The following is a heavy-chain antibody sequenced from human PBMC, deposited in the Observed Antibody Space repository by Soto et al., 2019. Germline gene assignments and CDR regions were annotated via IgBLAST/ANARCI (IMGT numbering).Heavy chain of an antibody. J-gene: IGHJ4*02. CDR2: INWNGGST. D-gene: IGHD2-2*01. CDR1: GFTFDDYG. Sequence: GGSLRLSCAASGFTFDDYGMSWVRQAPGKGLEWVSGINWNGGSTGYADSVKGRFTISRDNAKNSLYLQMNSLRAEDTALYYCARGGYCSSTSCYSLDYWGQGTLVTVSS. CDR3: ARGGYCSSTSCYSLDY. V-gene: IGHV3-20*04.